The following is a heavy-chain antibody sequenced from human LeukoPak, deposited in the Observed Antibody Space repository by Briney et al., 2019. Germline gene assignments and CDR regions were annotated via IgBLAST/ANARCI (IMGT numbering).Heavy chain of an antibody. CDR2: IYYTGST. J-gene: IGHJ3*01. D-gene: IGHD2/OR15-2a*01. Sequence: SDTLSLTCTVSGGSISSSSYYWGWIRQPPGKGLWWIGCIYYTGSTYYNPSLKSRVTISVDASKNQFSLKLRSVTAADTAVYYCAREGGSNRYYSDAFNLWGQGTMVTVSS. CDR3: AREGGSNRYYSDAFNL. V-gene: IGHV4-39*07. CDR1: GGSISSSSYY.